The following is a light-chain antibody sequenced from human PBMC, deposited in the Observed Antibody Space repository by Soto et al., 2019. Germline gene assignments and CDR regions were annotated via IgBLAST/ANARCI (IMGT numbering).Light chain of an antibody. CDR1: QGIGDT. V-gene: IGKV3-20*01. CDR3: QQYGGSPRT. J-gene: IGKJ1*01. CDR2: GAS. Sequence: EIVLTQSPGTLSLSPGEGATLSCRASQGIGDTLAWYQQKPGQAPRLLIYGASSRATGIPDRFSGSGSGTEFTLTISRLEPEDFAVYYCQQYGGSPRTFGQGTKVDIK.